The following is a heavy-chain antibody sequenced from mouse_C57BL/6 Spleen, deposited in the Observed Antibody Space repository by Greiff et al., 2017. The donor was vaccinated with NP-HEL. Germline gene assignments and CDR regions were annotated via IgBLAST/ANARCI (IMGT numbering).Heavy chain of an antibody. CDR2: IDPNSGGT. CDR3: ARGHDGYYGAWFAY. V-gene: IGHV1-72*01. J-gene: IGHJ3*01. D-gene: IGHD2-3*01. CDR1: GYTFTSYW. Sequence: QVQLQQPGAELVKPGASVKLSCKASGYTFTSYWMHWVKQRPGRGLEWIGRIDPNSGGTKSNEKFKSKATLTVAKPSSTAYMQLSSLTAEDSAVYYCARGHDGYYGAWFAYWGQGTLVTVSA.